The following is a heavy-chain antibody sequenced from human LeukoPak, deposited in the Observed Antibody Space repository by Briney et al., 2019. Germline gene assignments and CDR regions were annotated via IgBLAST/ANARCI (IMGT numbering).Heavy chain of an antibody. Sequence: PGRSLRLSCAASGFTFSSYGMHWVRQAPGKGLEWVAVISYDGSNKYYADSVKGRFTISRDNSKNTLYLQMNSLRAEDTAVYYCAKDVYYGDGYTIDYWGQGTLVTVSS. CDR3: AKDVYYGDGYTIDY. CDR2: ISYDGSNK. CDR1: GFTFSSYG. V-gene: IGHV3-30*18. J-gene: IGHJ4*02. D-gene: IGHD5-24*01.